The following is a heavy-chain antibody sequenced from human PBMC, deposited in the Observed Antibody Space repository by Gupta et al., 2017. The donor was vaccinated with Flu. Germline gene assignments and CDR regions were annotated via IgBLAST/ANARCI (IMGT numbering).Heavy chain of an antibody. CDR3: ARGGIESYYYYGMDV. V-gene: IGHV3-74*01. CDR2: INSDGSST. CDR1: GFTFSRYW. Sequence: EVQLVESGGGLVQPGVSLRLSGAASGFTFSRYWMHWVRQAPGKGLVWVSRINSDGSSTSYADSVKGRFTISRDNAKNTLYLQMNSLRAEDTAVYYCARGGIESYYYYGMDVWGQGTTVTVSS. D-gene: IGHD2-15*01. J-gene: IGHJ6*02.